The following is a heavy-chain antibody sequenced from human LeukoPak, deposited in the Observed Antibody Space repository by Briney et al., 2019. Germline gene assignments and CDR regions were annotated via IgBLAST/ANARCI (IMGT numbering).Heavy chain of an antibody. CDR2: INPNSGGT. J-gene: IGHJ4*02. V-gene: IGHV1-2*02. CDR3: ARDYLYYDYVWGSYRPSDY. CDR1: GYTFTGYY. D-gene: IGHD3-16*02. Sequence: ASVKVSCKASGYTFTGYYMHWVRQAPGQGLEWMGWINPNSGGTNYAQKFQGRVTMTRDTSISTAYMELSRLRSDDTAVYHCARDYLYYDYVWGSYRPSDYWGQGTLVTVSS.